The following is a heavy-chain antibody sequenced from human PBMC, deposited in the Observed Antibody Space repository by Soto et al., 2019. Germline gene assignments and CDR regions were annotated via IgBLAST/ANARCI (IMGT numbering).Heavy chain of an antibody. CDR1: GDSISSASYF. CDR2: VYFVGNS. J-gene: IGHJ6*02. V-gene: IGHV4-39*07. Sequence: SETLSLTCTVSGDSISSASYFWGWIRQPPGKGLEWIGSVYFVGNSYYNPSLKSRLTISVDTSKNQFSLKLTSVTAADTAVYYCARVRRDGYNFDYGMDVWGQGTTVTVSS. CDR3: ARVRRDGYNFDYGMDV. D-gene: IGHD5-12*01.